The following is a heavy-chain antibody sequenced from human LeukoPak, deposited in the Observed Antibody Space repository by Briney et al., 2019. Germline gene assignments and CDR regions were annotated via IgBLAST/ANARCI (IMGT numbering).Heavy chain of an antibody. CDR3: VKGVSGLRTYNWFDP. V-gene: IGHV3-23*01. D-gene: IGHD5-12*01. J-gene: IGHJ5*02. CDR1: GFTFSGYA. Sequence: GGSPRLSCAASGFTFSGYAMSWVRQAPGKGLEWVSAISASGGSTYYADSVKGRFTISRDNSKNTLYLQMHSLRAEDTALYYCVKGVSGLRTYNWFDPWGQGTLVTVSS. CDR2: ISASGGST.